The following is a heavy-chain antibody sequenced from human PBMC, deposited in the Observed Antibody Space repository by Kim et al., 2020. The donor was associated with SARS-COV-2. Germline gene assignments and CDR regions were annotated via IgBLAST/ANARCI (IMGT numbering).Heavy chain of an antibody. CDR1: GYTFTSYG. V-gene: IGHV1-18*01. Sequence: ASVKVSCKASGYTFTSYGISWVRQAPGQGLEWMGWISAYNGNTNYAQKLQGRVTMTTDTSTSTAYMELRSLRSDDTAVYYCARESLSLGYCSSTSCYYLGYWGQGTLVTVSS. D-gene: IGHD2-2*01. J-gene: IGHJ4*02. CDR3: ARESLSLGYCSSTSCYYLGY. CDR2: ISAYNGNT.